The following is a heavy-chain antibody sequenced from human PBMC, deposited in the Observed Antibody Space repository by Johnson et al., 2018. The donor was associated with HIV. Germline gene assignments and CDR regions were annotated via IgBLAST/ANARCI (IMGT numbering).Heavy chain of an antibody. Sequence: QVQLVESGGGVVQPGRSLRLSCAASGFTFSSYGMHWVRQAPGKGLEWVAVISYDGSNKYYADSVKGRFTISRDNSKNTLYLQMNSLRAEDTAVYYYARGGYYDSSGSAFDIWGQGTMVTVSS. J-gene: IGHJ3*02. CDR2: ISYDGSNK. CDR3: ARGGYYDSSGSAFDI. CDR1: GFTFSSYG. V-gene: IGHV3-30*03. D-gene: IGHD3-22*01.